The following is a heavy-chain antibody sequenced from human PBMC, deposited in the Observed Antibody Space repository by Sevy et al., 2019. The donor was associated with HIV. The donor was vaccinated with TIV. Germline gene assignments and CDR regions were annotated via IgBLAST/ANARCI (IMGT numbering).Heavy chain of an antibody. CDR1: GYTLTQLS. V-gene: IGHV1-24*01. CDR3: ATGREDYYDNSGYFDY. J-gene: IGHJ4*02. Sequence: ASVKVSCKVSGYTLTQLSMHWVRQAPGKGLEWMGGFDPEDGKTNYAQKFQGRLTMTGDTSTDTAYMQLSSLRSEDTAVYYCATGREDYYDNSGYFDYWGQGTLVTVSS. CDR2: FDPEDGKT. D-gene: IGHD3-22*01.